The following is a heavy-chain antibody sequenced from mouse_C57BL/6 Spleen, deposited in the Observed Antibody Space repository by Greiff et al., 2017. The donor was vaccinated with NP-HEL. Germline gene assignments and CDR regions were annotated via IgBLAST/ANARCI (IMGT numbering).Heavy chain of an antibody. CDR3: ARRAARATGFGY. D-gene: IGHD3-1*01. CDR1: GYTFTSYC. Sequence: VQLQQPGAELVKPGASVKLSCKASGYTFTSYCMHWVKQRPGQGLEWIGWIDPSDSYTNYNQKFKGKATLTVDTSSSTAYMQLSSLTSEDCAGYDGARRAARATGFGYWGQGTLVTVSA. J-gene: IGHJ3*01. V-gene: IGHV1-50*01. CDR2: IDPSDSYT.